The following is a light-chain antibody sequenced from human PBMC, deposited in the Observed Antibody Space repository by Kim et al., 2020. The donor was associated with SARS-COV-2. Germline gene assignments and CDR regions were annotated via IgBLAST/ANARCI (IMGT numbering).Light chain of an antibody. Sequence: DIQMTQSPSSLSASVGDRVTITCRASQSISSYLNWYQRKGGKAPKLLIHAASSLQSGVPSRFSGSGSGTDFTLTISSLQPEDFATYYCQQSYSTPYTFAQETKLEI. J-gene: IGKJ2*01. CDR1: QSISSY. CDR2: AAS. V-gene: IGKV1-39*01. CDR3: QQSYSTPYT.